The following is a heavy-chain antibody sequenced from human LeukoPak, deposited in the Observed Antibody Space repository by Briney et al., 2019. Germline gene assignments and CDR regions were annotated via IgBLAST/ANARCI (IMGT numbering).Heavy chain of an antibody. Sequence: ASVKVSCKASGYTFTSYGISWVRQAPGQGLEWMGWISAYNGNTNYARKLQGRVTMTTDTSTSTAYMELRSLRSDDTAVYYCARDILTGSYNWFDPWGQGTLVTVSS. CDR2: ISAYNGNT. D-gene: IGHD3-9*01. CDR1: GYTFTSYG. CDR3: ARDILTGSYNWFDP. J-gene: IGHJ5*02. V-gene: IGHV1-18*01.